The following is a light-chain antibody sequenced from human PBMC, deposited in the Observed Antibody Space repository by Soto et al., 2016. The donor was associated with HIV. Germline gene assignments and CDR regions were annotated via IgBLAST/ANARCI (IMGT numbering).Light chain of an antibody. CDR2: DAS. CDR1: LDITNR. J-gene: IGKJ4*01. CDR3: QHFDNLPLA. Sequence: IQMTQSPSSLSASVGDRVTITCQANLDITNRVNWYQQKLGKPPKLLIHDASNLETGIPSRFSGGGSGTHFTFTISSLQPEDIGTYYCQHFDNLPLAFGGGPKVE. V-gene: IGKV1-33*01.